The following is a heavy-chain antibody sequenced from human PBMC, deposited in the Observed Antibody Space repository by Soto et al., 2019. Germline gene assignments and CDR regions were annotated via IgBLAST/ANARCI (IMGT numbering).Heavy chain of an antibody. CDR3: ARETCSGGSCYAFFDY. Sequence: SETLSLTCSVSGGSISSYYWDWIRQPAGKGLEWIGRIYSSGSTNYNPSLQSRVTMSVDTSKNQFSLKLSSVTAADTAVYYCARETCSGGSCYAFFDYWGQGTLVTVSS. CDR1: GGSISSYY. D-gene: IGHD2-15*01. V-gene: IGHV4-4*07. CDR2: IYSSGST. J-gene: IGHJ4*02.